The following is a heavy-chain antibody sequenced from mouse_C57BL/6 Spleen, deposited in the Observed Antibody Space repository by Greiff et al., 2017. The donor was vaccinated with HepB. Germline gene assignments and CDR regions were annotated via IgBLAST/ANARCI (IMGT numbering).Heavy chain of an antibody. CDR3: ARSATYYYGSSPAWFAY. CDR1: GYAFSSYW. CDR2: IYPGDGDT. D-gene: IGHD1-1*01. V-gene: IGHV1-80*01. J-gene: IGHJ3*01. Sequence: VQLQQSGAELVKPGASVKISCKASGYAFSSYWMNWVKQRPGKGLEWIGQIYPGDGDTNYNGKFKGKATLTADKSSSTAYMQLSSLTSEDSAVYFCARSATYYYGSSPAWFAYWGQGTLVTVSA.